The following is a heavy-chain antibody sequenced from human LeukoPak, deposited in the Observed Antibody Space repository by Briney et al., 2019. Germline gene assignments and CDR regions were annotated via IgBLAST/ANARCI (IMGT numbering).Heavy chain of an antibody. CDR1: GGSISSYY. CDR3: ARDTAMADNWFDP. D-gene: IGHD5-18*01. Sequence: SGTLSLTCTVSGGSISSYYWSWIRQPAGKGLEWIGRIYTSGSTNYNPSLKSRVTMSVDTSKNQFSLKLSSATAADTAVYYCARDTAMADNWFDPWGQGTLVTVSS. CDR2: IYTSGST. V-gene: IGHV4-4*07. J-gene: IGHJ5*02.